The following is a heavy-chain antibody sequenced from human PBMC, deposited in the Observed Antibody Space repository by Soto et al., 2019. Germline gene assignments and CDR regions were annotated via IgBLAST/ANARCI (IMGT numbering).Heavy chain of an antibody. CDR3: ARGGGYDY. V-gene: IGHV4-30-4*01. J-gene: IGHJ4*02. D-gene: IGHD3-22*01. Sequence: SETLSLTCIVSGVSINSGDDYWSWIRQPPGKGREWIGYIYSSGSTYYNPSLRSRVTISADTSKNQFSLKLTSVTAADTAVYYCARGGGYDYWGQGALVT. CDR2: IYSSGST. CDR1: GVSINSGDDY.